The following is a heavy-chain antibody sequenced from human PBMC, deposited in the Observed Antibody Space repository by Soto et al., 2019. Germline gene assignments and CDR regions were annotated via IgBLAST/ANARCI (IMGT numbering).Heavy chain of an antibody. J-gene: IGHJ3*02. CDR1: GFTFSNYA. V-gene: IGHV3-23*01. CDR2: ISGSGGRT. Sequence: EVQLLESGGGVVQPGGSLRLSCAASGFTFSNYAMSWVRQAPGKGPEWVACISGSGGRTYYADSVKGRFTISRDNPKNALYLQMNSLRVEDTAVYYCARSYGSGTWDAFDIWGQGTMVTVSS. CDR3: ARSYGSGTWDAFDI. D-gene: IGHD3-10*01.